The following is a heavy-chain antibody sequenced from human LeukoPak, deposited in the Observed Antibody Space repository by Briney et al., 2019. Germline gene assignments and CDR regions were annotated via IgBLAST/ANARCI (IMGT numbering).Heavy chain of an antibody. CDR1: GYTFTSYH. Sequence: GASVKVSCKASGYTFTSYHINWVRQATGQGLEWMGWMNPNSGNTGYAQKFQGRVTMTRNTSISTAYMELSSLRSEDTAVYYCARKQTIRASWFDPWGQGTLVTVSS. CDR2: MNPNSGNT. V-gene: IGHV1-8*01. J-gene: IGHJ5*02. CDR3: ARKQTIRASWFDP. D-gene: IGHD1-14*01.